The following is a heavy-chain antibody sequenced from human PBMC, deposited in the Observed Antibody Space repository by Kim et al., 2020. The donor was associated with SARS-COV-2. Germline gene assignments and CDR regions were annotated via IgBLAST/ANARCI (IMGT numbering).Heavy chain of an antibody. CDR3: ATVFDWLLYQNYYYGMDV. CDR2: FDPEDGET. Sequence: ASVKVSCKVSGYTLTELSMHWVRQAPGKGLEWMGGFDPEDGETIYAQKFQGRVTMTEDTSTDTAYMELSSLRSEDTAVYYCATVFDWLLYQNYYYGMDVWGQGTTVTVSS. V-gene: IGHV1-24*01. J-gene: IGHJ6*02. D-gene: IGHD3-9*01. CDR1: GYTLTELS.